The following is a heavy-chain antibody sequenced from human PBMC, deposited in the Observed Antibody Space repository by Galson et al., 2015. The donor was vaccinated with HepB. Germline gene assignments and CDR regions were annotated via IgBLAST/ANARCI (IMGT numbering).Heavy chain of an antibody. CDR3: TIYNGYDSSLDY. D-gene: IGHD5-12*01. V-gene: IGHV3-15*01. J-gene: IGHJ4*02. CDR1: GFDFKNAW. Sequence: SLRLSCAASGFDFKNAWMSWVRQAPGKGLEWVGRIRSNDDDGTTDYAALLEGRFSISRDDSKNAVYLQMHSLKIEDTAIYYCTIYNGYDSSLDYWGQGTHVTVSS. CDR2: IRSNDDDGTT.